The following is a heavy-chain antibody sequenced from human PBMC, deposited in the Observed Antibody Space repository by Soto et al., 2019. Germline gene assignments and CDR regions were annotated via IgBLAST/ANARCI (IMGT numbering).Heavy chain of an antibody. D-gene: IGHD6-6*01. CDR2: ISYDGSDK. J-gene: IGHJ6*02. Sequence: GGSLILSCAASGFTFSNYGIHWVRQTPAKGLEWVAVISYDGSDKYFVDSVKGRFTISRDNSKNTLYLQMNSLRAEDTAVYYCAKDSSSSNYYYGLDVWGQGTTVTVSS. CDR1: GFTFSNYG. CDR3: AKDSSSSNYYYGLDV. V-gene: IGHV3-30*18.